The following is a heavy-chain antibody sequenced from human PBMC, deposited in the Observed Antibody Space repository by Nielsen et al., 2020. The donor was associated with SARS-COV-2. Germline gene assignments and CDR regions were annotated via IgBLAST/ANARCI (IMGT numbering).Heavy chain of an antibody. J-gene: IGHJ6*02. V-gene: IGHV3-74*01. Sequence: GESLKTSCAASGFTFSIYWIHWVRQAPGKGLALVSRIKSDGSGTIYADSVEGRFTISRDNAKNTLYLQMNSLRAEDTAVYYCARDFGYCRGGTCNYYGMDVWGQGTTVTVSS. CDR2: IKSDGSGT. D-gene: IGHD2-15*01. CDR3: ARDFGYCRGGTCNYYGMDV. CDR1: GFTFSIYW.